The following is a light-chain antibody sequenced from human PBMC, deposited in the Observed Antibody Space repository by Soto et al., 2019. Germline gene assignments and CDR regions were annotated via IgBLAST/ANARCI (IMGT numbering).Light chain of an antibody. CDR1: QSISSW. V-gene: IGKV1-5*03. Sequence: DIQMTQSPSTLSASVGDRVTITCRASQSISSWLAWYQQKPGKAPKLLIYKASSLKSGVPSRFSGSGSETEFTLTISSLQPDDFATYYCQQYSSYSWAFGQGTKVDIK. CDR3: QQYSSYSWA. CDR2: KAS. J-gene: IGKJ1*01.